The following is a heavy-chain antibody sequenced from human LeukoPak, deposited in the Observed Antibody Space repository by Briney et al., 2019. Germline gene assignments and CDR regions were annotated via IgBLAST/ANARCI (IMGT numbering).Heavy chain of an antibody. Sequence: PSQTLSLTCAVYGGSFSGYYWSWIRQPPGKGLEWIGEINHSGSTNYNPSLKSRVTISVDTSKNQFSLKLRSVTAADTAVYYCARLDGGYWGQGTLVTVSS. CDR3: ARLDGGY. D-gene: IGHD3-10*01. CDR2: INHSGST. CDR1: GGSFSGYY. J-gene: IGHJ4*02. V-gene: IGHV4-34*01.